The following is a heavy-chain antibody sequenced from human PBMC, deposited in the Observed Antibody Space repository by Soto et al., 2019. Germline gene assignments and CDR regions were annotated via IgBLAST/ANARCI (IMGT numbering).Heavy chain of an antibody. Sequence: NPSETLSLTCTVSGGSISSGGYYWSWIRQHPGKGLEWIGYIYYSGSTYYNPSLKSRVTISVDTSKNQFSLKLSSVTAADTAVYYCARGYRGCSYGTVGLLYGMDVWGQGTTVTVSS. CDR3: ARGYRGCSYGTVGLLYGMDV. J-gene: IGHJ6*02. D-gene: IGHD5-18*01. V-gene: IGHV4-31*03. CDR2: IYYSGST. CDR1: GGSISSGGYY.